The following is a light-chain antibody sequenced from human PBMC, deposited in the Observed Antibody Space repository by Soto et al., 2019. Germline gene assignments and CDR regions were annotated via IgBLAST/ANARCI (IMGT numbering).Light chain of an antibody. CDR1: SSDVGSYNL. V-gene: IGLV2-23*03. CDR2: EGS. J-gene: IGLJ2*01. CDR3: CSYACSSTFVV. Sequence: QSALTQPASVSGSPGQSITISCTGTSSDVGSYNLVSRYQQHPGKAPKLMIYEGSKRPSGVSNRFSGSKSGNTASLTISGLQAEDEADYYCCSYACSSTFVVFGGGTKLTVL.